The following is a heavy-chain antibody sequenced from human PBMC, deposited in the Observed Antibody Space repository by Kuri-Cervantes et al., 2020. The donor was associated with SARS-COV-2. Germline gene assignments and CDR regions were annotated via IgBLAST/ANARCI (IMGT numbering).Heavy chain of an antibody. CDR3: ARVGVRSYGVLDY. CDR2: IYDSANT. V-gene: IGHV4-59*01. CDR1: GGSINNYY. J-gene: IGHJ4*02. D-gene: IGHD5-18*01. Sequence: GSLRLSCTVSGGSINNYYWSWIRQPPGKGLEWIGYIYDSANTNYNTSLRSRVTMSVDTSKNQVSLKLTSVTAADTAVYFSARVGVRSYGVLDYWGQGTLVTVSS.